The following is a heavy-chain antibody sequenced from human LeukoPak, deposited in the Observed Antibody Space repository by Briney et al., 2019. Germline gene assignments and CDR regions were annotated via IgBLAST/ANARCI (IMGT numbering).Heavy chain of an antibody. Sequence: GGSLRLSCAASGFTVSSKYMSWVRQAPGKGLEWVSVIYSDGYTYYAASVKGRFTISRDNFKNTMYVQMNSLRAEDTAVYYCARGGPSTTVTTSYSFFYMDVWGKGTTVTVSS. D-gene: IGHD4-17*01. V-gene: IGHV3-53*01. CDR3: ARGGPSTTVTTSYSFFYMDV. J-gene: IGHJ6*03. CDR1: GFTVSSKY. CDR2: IYSDGYT.